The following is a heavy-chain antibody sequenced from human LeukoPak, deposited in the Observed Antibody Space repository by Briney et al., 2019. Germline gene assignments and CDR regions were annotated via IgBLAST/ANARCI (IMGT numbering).Heavy chain of an antibody. V-gene: IGHV3-7*01. CDR2: IKQDGSEK. CDR3: AREGGSGWYGGNYFDY. Sequence: GGSLRLSCAASGFTFSSYWMSWVRQAPGKGLEWVANIKQDGSEKYYVDSVKGRFTISRDNAKNSLFLQMNSLRAEDTAVYYCAREGGSGWYGGNYFDYWGQGTLVTVSS. CDR1: GFTFSSYW. D-gene: IGHD6-19*01. J-gene: IGHJ4*02.